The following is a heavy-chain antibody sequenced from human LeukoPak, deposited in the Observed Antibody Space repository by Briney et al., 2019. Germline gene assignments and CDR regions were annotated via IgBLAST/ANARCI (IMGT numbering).Heavy chain of an antibody. CDR2: IYYIGST. CDR3: ARGDAEYFHH. Sequence: SETLSLTCTVSGGSISSSYWSWIRQPPGKGLEWIGYIYYIGSTYYSPSLKSRVTISVDTSKNQFSLKLSSVTAADTAVYYCARGDAEYFHHWGQGTLVTVSS. V-gene: IGHV4-59*01. J-gene: IGHJ1*01. CDR1: GGSISSSY.